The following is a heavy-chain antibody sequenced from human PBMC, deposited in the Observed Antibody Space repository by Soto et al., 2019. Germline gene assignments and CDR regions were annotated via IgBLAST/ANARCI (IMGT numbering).Heavy chain of an antibody. CDR2: IGGRATSA. D-gene: IGHD3-22*01. Sequence: PGGSLRLSCAASGFTFSNYAMSWVRQAPGKGLEWVSGIGGRATSAYYADSVKGRFAISRDNAYNTLFLQLNSLRAEDTAVYYCAKSRYSDSSGDYYDFWGQGTLVTVSS. CDR3: AKSRYSDSSGDYYDF. J-gene: IGHJ4*02. V-gene: IGHV3-23*01. CDR1: GFTFSNYA.